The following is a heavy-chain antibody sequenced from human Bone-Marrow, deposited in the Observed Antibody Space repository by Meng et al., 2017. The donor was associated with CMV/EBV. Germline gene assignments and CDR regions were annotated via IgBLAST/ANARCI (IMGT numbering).Heavy chain of an antibody. D-gene: IGHD1-7*01. Sequence: GESLKISCAASGFTFSSYGMHWVRQAPGKGLEWVAVISYDGSNKYYADSVKGRFTISRDNSKNTLYLQMNSLRAEDTAVYYCARGFYLYRGGRFITGTTSHGMDVWGQGTTVTVSS. V-gene: IGHV3-30*19. J-gene: IGHJ6*02. CDR2: ISYDGSNK. CDR3: ARGFYLYRGGRFITGTTSHGMDV. CDR1: GFTFSSYG.